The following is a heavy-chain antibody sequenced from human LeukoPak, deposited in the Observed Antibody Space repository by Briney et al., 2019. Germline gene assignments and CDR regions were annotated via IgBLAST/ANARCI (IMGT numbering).Heavy chain of an antibody. CDR1: GFIFSNYW. J-gene: IGHJ4*02. CDR2: IKQDGSEK. Sequence: GGSLRLSCAASGFIFSNYWMSWVRQAPGKGLEWVANIKQDGSEKYYVDSVKGRFTISRDNAKNSVYMQVNSLRAEDTAVYSCARQRRYCSGDSCYQRTFDFWGQGTLVTVSS. D-gene: IGHD2-15*01. CDR3: ARQRRYCSGDSCYQRTFDF. V-gene: IGHV3-7*01.